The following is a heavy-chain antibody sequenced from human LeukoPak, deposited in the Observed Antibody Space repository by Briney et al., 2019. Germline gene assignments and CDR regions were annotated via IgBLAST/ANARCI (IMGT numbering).Heavy chain of an antibody. CDR3: AKDEGGPGTISDY. J-gene: IGHJ4*02. V-gene: IGHV3-23*01. CDR1: GFTFNTYA. CDR2: ISASGGDT. D-gene: IGHD1-1*01. Sequence: GGSLRLSCAASGFTFNTYAMSWVRQAPGKGLEWVSAISASGGDTYYADSVKGQFTISRDNSKNTLYLQMNSLRAEDTAVYYCAKDEGGPGTISDYWGQGTLVTVSS.